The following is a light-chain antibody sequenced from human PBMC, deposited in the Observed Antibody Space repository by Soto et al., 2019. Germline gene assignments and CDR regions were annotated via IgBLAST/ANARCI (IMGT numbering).Light chain of an antibody. J-gene: IGKJ1*01. V-gene: IGKV3-11*01. CDR3: QQRSNXPPT. CDR1: QSVSSY. CDR2: DAS. Sequence: EIVLTQSPATLSLSPGERATLSCRASQSVSSYLAWYQQKPGQAPRLLIYDASNRATGIPARFSGSGSGTDFTLTISSLEPEDFAVYYCQQRSNXPPTFGQGTKV.